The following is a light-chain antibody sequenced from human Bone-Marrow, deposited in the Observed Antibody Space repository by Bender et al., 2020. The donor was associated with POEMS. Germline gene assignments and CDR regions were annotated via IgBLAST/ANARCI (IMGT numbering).Light chain of an antibody. V-gene: IGLV2-14*03. Sequence: QSALTQPASVSASPGQSITISCTGSSSDVGDYDYVSWYQQHPGKAPKLIIYDVTNRPSGVSDRFSGSKSGNTASLTISGLQTEDEADYFCCSYARSSSYVFGTGTKVTVL. CDR1: SSDVGDYDY. CDR3: CSYARSSSYV. J-gene: IGLJ1*01. CDR2: DVT.